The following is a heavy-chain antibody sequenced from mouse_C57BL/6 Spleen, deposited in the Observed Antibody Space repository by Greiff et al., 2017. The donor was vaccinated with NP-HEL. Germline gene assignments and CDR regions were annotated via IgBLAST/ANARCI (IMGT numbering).Heavy chain of an antibody. CDR2: ISDGGSYT. J-gene: IGHJ2*01. V-gene: IGHV5-4*01. Sequence: EVKVVESGGGLVKPGGSLKLSCAASGFTFSSYAMSWVRQTPEKRLEWVATISDGGSYTYYPDNVKGRFTISRDNAKNNLYLQMSHLKSEDTAMYYCARDDTTVVATPLYFDYWGQGTTLTVSS. CDR3: ARDDTTVVATPLYFDY. CDR1: GFTFSSYA. D-gene: IGHD1-1*01.